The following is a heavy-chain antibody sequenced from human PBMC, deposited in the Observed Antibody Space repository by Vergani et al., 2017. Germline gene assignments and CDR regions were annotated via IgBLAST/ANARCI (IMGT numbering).Heavy chain of an antibody. D-gene: IGHD4-17*01. Sequence: QFQLVHSGAELKNPGSSLKFSCKASGGPFSSYAISWVRQAPGQGLEWMGRIIPIFGTANYAQKFQGRVTITADESTSTAYMELSSLRTEDTAVYYCVCGDNYYGMDVWGQGTTVTVSS. V-gene: IGHV1-69*13. CDR2: IIPIFGTA. CDR1: GGPFSSYA. J-gene: IGHJ6*02. CDR3: VCGDNYYGMDV.